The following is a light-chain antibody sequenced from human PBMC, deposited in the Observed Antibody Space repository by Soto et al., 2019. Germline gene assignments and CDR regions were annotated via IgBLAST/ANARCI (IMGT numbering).Light chain of an antibody. CDR1: QSLSSN. V-gene: IGKV3-15*01. J-gene: IGKJ2*01. CDR2: NIL. CDR3: QHYSNWPPRYS. Sequence: IMLTQSPGTLSVSPGERASLSCRASQSLSSNVAWYQQKPGQAPRLLIYNILTRATGIPAGFSGSGSGTEFTLTISSLQSEDFAVYFCQHYSNWPPRYSFGQGTKVDIK.